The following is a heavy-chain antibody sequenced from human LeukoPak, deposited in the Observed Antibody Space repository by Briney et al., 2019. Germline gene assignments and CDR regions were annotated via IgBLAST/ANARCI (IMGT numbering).Heavy chain of an antibody. CDR3: AKSLLYDRDAFDI. D-gene: IGHD1-14*01. J-gene: IGHJ3*02. Sequence: SETLSLTCTVSGGSISSYYRSWIRQPPGKGLEWIGYIYYSGSTNYNPSLKSRVTISVDTSKNQFSLKLSSVTAADTAVYYCAKSLLYDRDAFDIWGQGTMVTVSS. CDR1: GGSISSYY. CDR2: IYYSGST. V-gene: IGHV4-59*12.